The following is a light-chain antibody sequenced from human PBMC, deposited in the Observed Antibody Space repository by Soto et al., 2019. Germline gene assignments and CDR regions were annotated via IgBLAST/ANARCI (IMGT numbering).Light chain of an antibody. CDR3: QQYNNWHPIT. Sequence: EIVMTQSPATLSVSPGERATLSCRASQSVSYNVAWYQHKPGQPPRLLIYAASTRPSGIPARFSGRGSGTEFTLTITSLQSEDFAVYYCQQYNNWHPITFGGGTKVDIK. CDR1: QSVSYN. V-gene: IGKV3-15*01. CDR2: AAS. J-gene: IGKJ4*01.